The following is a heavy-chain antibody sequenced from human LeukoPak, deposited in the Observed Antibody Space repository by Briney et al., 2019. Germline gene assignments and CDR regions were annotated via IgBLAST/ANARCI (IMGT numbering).Heavy chain of an antibody. V-gene: IGHV1-2*06. CDR3: ARDQVIDDILTGYYDNTFDY. Sequence: ASVKVSCKASGYTFTGYYMHWVRQAPGQGLEWMGRINPSSGGTNYAQKFQGRVTMTRDTSISTAYMELSRLRSDDTAVYYCARDQVIDDILTGYYDNTFDYWGQGTLVTVSS. CDR2: INPSSGGT. D-gene: IGHD3-9*01. J-gene: IGHJ4*02. CDR1: GYTFTGYY.